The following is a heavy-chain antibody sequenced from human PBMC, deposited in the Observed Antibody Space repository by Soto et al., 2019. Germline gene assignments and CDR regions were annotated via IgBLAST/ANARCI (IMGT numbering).Heavy chain of an antibody. J-gene: IGHJ2*01. CDR1: GFTFSSYA. D-gene: IGHD3-16*01. CDR3: AKRTGGWYFDL. CDR2: ISGSGDST. Sequence: EVQLLESGGGLVQPGGSLRLSCATSGFTFSSYAMSWVRQAPGKGLEWVSAISGSGDSTYYADSVKGRFTISRDNSKNTQYLQMNSLRAEDTAVYYWAKRTGGWYFDLWGRGTLVTVSS. V-gene: IGHV3-23*01.